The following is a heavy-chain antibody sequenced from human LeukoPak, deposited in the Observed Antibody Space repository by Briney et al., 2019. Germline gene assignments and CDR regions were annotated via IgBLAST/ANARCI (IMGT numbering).Heavy chain of an antibody. J-gene: IGHJ4*02. D-gene: IGHD3-22*01. V-gene: IGHV3-7*01. CDR2: IKQDGSDK. Sequence: GGSLRLSCAASGFTFSYHWMSWVRQAPGKGREGGANIKQDGSDKNYVASVKGRFTISRDNAKNSLYLEMNSLRGEDTAVYYCAKPFTYYYDSSGYFFDYWGQGTLVTVSS. CDR1: GFTFSYHW. CDR3: AKPFTYYYDSSGYFFDY.